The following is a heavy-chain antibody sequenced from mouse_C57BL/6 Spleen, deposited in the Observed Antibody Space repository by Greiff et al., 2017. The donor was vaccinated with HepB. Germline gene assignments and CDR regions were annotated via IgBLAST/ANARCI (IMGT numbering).Heavy chain of an antibody. D-gene: IGHD2-1*01. J-gene: IGHJ4*01. CDR2: IHPNSGST. CDR1: GYTFTSYW. CDR3: AKILLSPSYAMDY. Sequence: QVQLKQPGAELVKPGASVKLSCKASGYTFTSYWMHWVKQRPGQGLEWIGMIHPNSGSTNYNEKFKSKATLTVDKSSSTAYMQLSSLTSEDSAVYYCAKILLSPSYAMDYWGQGTSVTVSS. V-gene: IGHV1-64*01.